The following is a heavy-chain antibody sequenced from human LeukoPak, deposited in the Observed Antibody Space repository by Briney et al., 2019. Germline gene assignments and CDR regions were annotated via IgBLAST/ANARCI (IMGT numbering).Heavy chain of an antibody. Sequence: ASVKVSCKASGGTFSSYAISWVRQAPGQGLEWMGGIIPIFGTANYAQKFQGRVTITTDESTSTAYMELSSLRSEDTAVYYCARGGLLFLEPLGAFDIWGQGTMVTVSS. J-gene: IGHJ3*02. CDR3: ARGGLLFLEPLGAFDI. CDR2: IIPIFGTA. D-gene: IGHD3-3*01. CDR1: GGTFSSYA. V-gene: IGHV1-69*05.